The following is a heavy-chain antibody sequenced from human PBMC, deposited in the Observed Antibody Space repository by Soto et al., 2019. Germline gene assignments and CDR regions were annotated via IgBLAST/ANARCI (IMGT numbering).Heavy chain of an antibody. Sequence: PGGSLRLSCAASGFTFSTYSMNWVRQAPGKGLEWVSYISSDARTIYYADSVKGRFTISRDNAKNSLSLQMNSLRAEDTAVYYCARDLDCGDDCYSSWGQGTLVTVSS. J-gene: IGHJ5*02. V-gene: IGHV3-48*01. D-gene: IGHD2-21*02. CDR3: ARDLDCGDDCYSS. CDR2: ISSDARTI. CDR1: GFTFSTYS.